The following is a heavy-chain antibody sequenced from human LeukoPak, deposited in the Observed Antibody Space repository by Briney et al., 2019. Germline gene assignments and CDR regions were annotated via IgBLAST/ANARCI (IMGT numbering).Heavy chain of an antibody. J-gene: IGHJ4*02. CDR3: AKDAEYSYGYVGDFDY. V-gene: IGHV3-30*02. CDR1: GFTFSSYG. CDR2: IRYDGINK. Sequence: GGSLRLSCAASGFTFSSYGMHWVRQAPGKGLEWVAFIRYDGINKYYADSVKGRFTISRDNSKNTLYLQMNSLRAEDTAVYYCAKDAEYSYGYVGDFDYWGQGTLVTVSS. D-gene: IGHD5-18*01.